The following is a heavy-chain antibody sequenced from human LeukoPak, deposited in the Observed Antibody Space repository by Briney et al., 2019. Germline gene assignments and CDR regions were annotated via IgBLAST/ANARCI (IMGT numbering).Heavy chain of an antibody. Sequence: GGSLRLSCAASGFTFTSYGMHWVRQAPGKGLEWVAVISYDANNKYCADSVKGRFTISRDNFKNMVYLQMNSLRTEDTAVYYCAKDQRWLQLTSPFDYWGQGAQVTVSS. CDR1: GFTFTSYG. CDR3: AKDQRWLQLTSPFDY. V-gene: IGHV3-30*18. CDR2: ISYDANNK. D-gene: IGHD5-24*01. J-gene: IGHJ4*02.